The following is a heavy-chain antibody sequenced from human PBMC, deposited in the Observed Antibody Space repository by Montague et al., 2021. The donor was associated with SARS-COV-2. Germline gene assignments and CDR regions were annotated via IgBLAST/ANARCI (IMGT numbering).Heavy chain of an antibody. CDR3: AREGGLRYFDWLLRSDYYYYGMDV. CDR2: IYYSGST. V-gene: IGHV4-31*03. J-gene: IGHJ6*02. Sequence: TLSLTCTVSGGSISSGGYYWSWIRQHPGKCLEWIGYIYYSGSTYYNPSLKSRVTISVDTSKNQFSLKLSSVSAADTAVYYCAREGGLRYFDWLLRSDYYYYGMDVWGQGTTVTVSS. D-gene: IGHD3-9*01. CDR1: GGSISSGGYY.